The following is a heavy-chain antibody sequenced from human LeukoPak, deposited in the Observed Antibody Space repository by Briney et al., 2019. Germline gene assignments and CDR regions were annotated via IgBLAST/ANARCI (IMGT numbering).Heavy chain of an antibody. CDR1: GFTFNTYS. CDR3: LRGDRRDY. CDR2: IDSSGGYM. V-gene: IGHV3-21*06. Sequence: GGSLRLSREASGFTFNTYSMNWARQAPGKGLEWVSSIDSSGGYMFYADSVKGRFIISRDNAKDSLYLQMNSLRVEDTAVYYCLRGDRRDYWGQGTLVTVSS. J-gene: IGHJ4*02.